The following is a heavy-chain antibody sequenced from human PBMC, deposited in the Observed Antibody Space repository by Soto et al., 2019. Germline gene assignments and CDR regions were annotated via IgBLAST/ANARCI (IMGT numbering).Heavy chain of an antibody. CDR1: GGSISSYY. J-gene: IGHJ4*02. V-gene: IGHV4-59*01. CDR3: ARVRSARLEYYFDY. CDR2: IYYSGST. D-gene: IGHD6-6*01. Sequence: SETLSLTCTVSGGSISSYYWSWIRQPPGKGLEWIGYIYYSGSTNYNPSLKSRVTISVDTSKNQFSLKLSSVTAADTAVYYCARVRSARLEYYFDYWGQGTLVTVSS.